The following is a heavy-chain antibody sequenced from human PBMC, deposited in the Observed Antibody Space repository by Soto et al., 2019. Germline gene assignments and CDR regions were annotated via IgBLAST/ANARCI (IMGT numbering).Heavy chain of an antibody. J-gene: IGHJ6*02. V-gene: IGHV4-31*03. CDR1: GGSISSGGYY. Sequence: QVQLQESGPGLVKPSQTLSLTCTVSGGSISSGGYYWSWIRQHPGKGLEWIGYIYYIGSTYYNPSLKSRVTISLDTSKNQFSLKLSSVTAADTAVYYWARDLQSSMLFYGMDVWGQGTTVTVSS. CDR2: IYYIGST. D-gene: IGHD3-3*02. CDR3: ARDLQSSMLFYGMDV.